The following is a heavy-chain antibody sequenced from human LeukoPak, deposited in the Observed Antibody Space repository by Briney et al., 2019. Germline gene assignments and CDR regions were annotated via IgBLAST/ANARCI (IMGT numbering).Heavy chain of an antibody. D-gene: IGHD1-26*01. CDR2: IWYDGSNK. Sequence: TGGSLRLSCAASGFTFSSYGMHWVRQAPGKGPEWVAVIWYDGSNKYYADSVKGRFTISRDNSKNTLYLQMNSLRAEDTAVYYCARDSGSYSIDYWGQGTLVTVSS. CDR1: GFTFSSYG. J-gene: IGHJ4*02. V-gene: IGHV3-33*01. CDR3: ARDSGSYSIDY.